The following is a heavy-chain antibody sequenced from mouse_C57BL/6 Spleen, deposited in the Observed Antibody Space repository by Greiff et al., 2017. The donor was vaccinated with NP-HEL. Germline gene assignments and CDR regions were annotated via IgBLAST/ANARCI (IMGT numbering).Heavy chain of an antibody. V-gene: IGHV1-55*01. CDR1: GYTFTSYW. CDR2: IYPGSGST. CDR3: ARPINWDEDYFDY. D-gene: IGHD4-1*01. J-gene: IGHJ2*01. Sequence: VQLQQPGAELVKPGASVKMSCKASGYTFTSYWITWVKQRPGQGLEWIGDIYPGSGSTNYNEKFKSKATLTVDTSSSTAYMQLSSLTSEDSAVYYCARPINWDEDYFDYWGQGTTLTVSS.